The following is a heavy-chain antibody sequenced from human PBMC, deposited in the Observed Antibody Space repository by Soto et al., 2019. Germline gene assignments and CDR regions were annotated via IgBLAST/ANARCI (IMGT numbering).Heavy chain of an antibody. Sequence: TLSLTSTVSGGSMRNVYWSWIRHAPGKGLEWIGFIFHSGNAKYNPSLKSRVTISVDTSKNQFSLSLDSVTAADTAVYFCARAHAPTLPFEYWGQGTMLTVSS. CDR1: GGSMRNVY. J-gene: IGHJ4*01. CDR2: IFHSGNA. D-gene: IGHD2-2*01. CDR3: ARAHAPTLPFEY. V-gene: IGHV4-59*01.